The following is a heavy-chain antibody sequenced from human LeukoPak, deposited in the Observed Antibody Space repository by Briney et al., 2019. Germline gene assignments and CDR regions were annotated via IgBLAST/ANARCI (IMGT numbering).Heavy chain of an antibody. D-gene: IGHD2-2*01. V-gene: IGHV3-30-3*01. CDR2: ISYDGSNK. CDR3: AREGDFLQYQLHLSAPDY. J-gene: IGHJ4*02. Sequence: GGSLRLSCAASGFTFSSYAMHWVRQAPGKGLEWVAVISYDGSNKYYADSVKGRFTISRDNSKNTLYLQMNSLRAEDTAVYYCAREGDFLQYQLHLSAPDYWGQGTLVTVSS. CDR1: GFTFSSYA.